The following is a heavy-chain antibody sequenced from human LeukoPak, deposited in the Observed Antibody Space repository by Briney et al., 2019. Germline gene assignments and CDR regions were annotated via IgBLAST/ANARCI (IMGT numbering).Heavy chain of an antibody. J-gene: IGHJ4*02. CDR1: VGSIIGRW. CDR2: IFYNGAI. D-gene: IGHD2/OR15-2a*01. CDR3: ARRNTADASIDF. Sequence: SETLSLTCTVSVGSIIGRWWSCVRQPPGKGLEWIGDIFYNGAINDSSPLKGRLTMSLDTSKNQISLKLSSVTAADTAMYYCARRNTADASIDFWGQGTLVIASS. V-gene: IGHV4-59*08.